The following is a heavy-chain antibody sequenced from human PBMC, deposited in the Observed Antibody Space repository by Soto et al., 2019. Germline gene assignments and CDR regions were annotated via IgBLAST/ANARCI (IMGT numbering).Heavy chain of an antibody. CDR2: IYHSGNT. J-gene: IGHJ4*02. D-gene: IGHD3-3*01. CDR1: GGSISRGGYS. Sequence: PSEPLSLTCAVSGGSISRGGYSWSWIRQPPGKGLEWIGYIYHSGNTYYNPSLKSRVTISVDTSKNQFSLKLSSVTAADTAVYYCARGISIFGVAQGNDNWCQGTLVTVSS. CDR3: ARGISIFGVAQGNDN. V-gene: IGHV4-30-2*05.